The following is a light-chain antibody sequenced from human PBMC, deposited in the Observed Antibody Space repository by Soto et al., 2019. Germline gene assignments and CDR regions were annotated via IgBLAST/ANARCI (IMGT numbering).Light chain of an antibody. V-gene: IGKV1-5*03. Sequence: DIQMTQYPSTLSASAGDRVTITCRASQSSSSWLAWYQQKAGKAPKLLIYKTSSLESGVPSRFSGSGSETEFTLTISSLQPDDVATYYCQQYSSYSSFGQGTKVEIK. CDR1: QSSSSW. J-gene: IGKJ1*01. CDR3: QQYSSYSS. CDR2: KTS.